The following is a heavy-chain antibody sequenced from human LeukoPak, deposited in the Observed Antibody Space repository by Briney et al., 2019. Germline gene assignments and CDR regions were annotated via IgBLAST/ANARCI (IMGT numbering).Heavy chain of an antibody. CDR3: ARGTGIVGATALFDY. J-gene: IGHJ4*02. CDR2: IYDSGST. CDR1: GGSIRGYY. D-gene: IGHD1-26*01. Sequence: SETLSLTCTVSGGSIRGYYWSWIRQPPGKGLEWIGYIYDSGSTNYNPSLKSRVTISVDTSKNQFSLKLSSVTAADTAVYYCARGTGIVGATALFDYWGQGTLVTVSS. V-gene: IGHV4-59*01.